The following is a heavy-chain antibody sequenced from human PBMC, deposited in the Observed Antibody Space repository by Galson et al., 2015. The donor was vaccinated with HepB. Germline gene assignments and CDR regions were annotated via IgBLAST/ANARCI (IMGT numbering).Heavy chain of an antibody. V-gene: IGHV3-11*06. Sequence: SLRLSCAASGFTFSDYYMSWIRQAPGKGLEWVSFISSSGSYANYADSVKGRFTISRDNAKNSLFLQMNSLRAEDTAVYYCAKDSRDYYDSSGFYRRAGAGYFESWGQGTLVTVSS. J-gene: IGHJ4*02. CDR2: ISSSGSYA. CDR3: AKDSRDYYDSSGFYRRAGAGYFES. D-gene: IGHD3-22*01. CDR1: GFTFSDYY.